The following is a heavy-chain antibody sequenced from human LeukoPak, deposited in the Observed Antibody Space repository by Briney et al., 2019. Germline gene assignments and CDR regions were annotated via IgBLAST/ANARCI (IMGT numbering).Heavy chain of an antibody. CDR3: AKDYYDFWTTDYYYMDV. CDR1: GFTFSSYG. J-gene: IGHJ6*03. D-gene: IGHD3-3*01. V-gene: IGHV3-30*02. Sequence: GGSLRLSCAASGFTFSSYGMYWVRQAPGKGLEWVAFIRYDGSNTYYADSVKARFTISRDNSKNTLYLQMNSLRAEDTAVYYCAKDYYDFWTTDYYYMDVWGKGTTVTVSS. CDR2: IRYDGSNT.